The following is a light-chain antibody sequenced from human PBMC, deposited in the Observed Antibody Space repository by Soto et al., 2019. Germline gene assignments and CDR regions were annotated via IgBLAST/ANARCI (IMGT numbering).Light chain of an antibody. CDR1: SSNIGSKT. CDR3: AARDDSLNGPV. J-gene: IGLJ2*01. CDR2: SNN. Sequence: QSVLTQAPSASGTPGQRVTISCSGSSSNIGSKTVNWYQQLPGTAPKLLIYSNNQRPSGVPDRFSGSKSGTSASLAISGLQSEDEADYYCAARDDSLNGPVFGGGTKLTVL. V-gene: IGLV1-44*01.